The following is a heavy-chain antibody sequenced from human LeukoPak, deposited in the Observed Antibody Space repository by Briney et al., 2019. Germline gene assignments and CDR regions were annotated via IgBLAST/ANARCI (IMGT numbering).Heavy chain of an antibody. CDR3: ARGRGWLPPG. CDR1: DGSISSGSYY. D-gene: IGHD5-12*01. CDR2: IYDSGNT. Sequence: SETLSLTCSVSDGSISSGSYYLNWIRQPPGKGLEWIGQIYDSGNTNYNPSLKSRVTISVDTSKNQLSLKLSSVTAADTAVYCCARGRGWLPPGWGQGTLVTVSS. V-gene: IGHV4-61*01. J-gene: IGHJ4*02.